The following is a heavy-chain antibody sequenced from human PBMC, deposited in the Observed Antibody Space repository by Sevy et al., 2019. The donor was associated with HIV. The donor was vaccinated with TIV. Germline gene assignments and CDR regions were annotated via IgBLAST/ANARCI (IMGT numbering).Heavy chain of an antibody. CDR1: GFTFSSYW. Sequence: GGSLRLSCAASGFTFSSYWMSWVRQAPGKGLEWVANIKQDGSEKYYVDSVKGRFTISRDNAKNSLYLQMNSLRAEDTAVYYCARASSWYYYYGMDVWGQRTTVTVSS. CDR3: ARASSWYYYYGMDV. J-gene: IGHJ6*02. CDR2: IKQDGSEK. D-gene: IGHD6-13*01. V-gene: IGHV3-7*01.